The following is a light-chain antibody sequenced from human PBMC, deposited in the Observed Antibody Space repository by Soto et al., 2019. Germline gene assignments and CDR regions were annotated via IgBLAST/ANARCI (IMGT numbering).Light chain of an antibody. J-gene: IGKJ5*01. CDR1: ESVSTN. CDR3: QHFGGTTFT. CDR2: GAS. Sequence: EIVMTQSPATLSLAPGERVTLSCRASESVSTNLAWYQQKAGQTPSLLIYGASTRATGIPDRFSGSGSGTHFTLTISRLEPGDFAVYYCQHFGGTTFTFGQGTRLEIK. V-gene: IGKV3-20*01.